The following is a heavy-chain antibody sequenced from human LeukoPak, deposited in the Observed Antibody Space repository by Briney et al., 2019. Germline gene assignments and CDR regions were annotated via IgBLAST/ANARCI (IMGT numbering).Heavy chain of an antibody. CDR1: GFTFSSKW. J-gene: IGHJ5*02. CDR3: ARGIVGATSRFDP. Sequence: GGSLRLSCAASGFTFSSKWMHWVRHAPGKGLVWVSRINSDGSATNYADSVKGRFTISRDNAKNSLYLQMNSLRAEDTAVYYCARGIVGATSRFDPWGQGTLVTVSS. CDR2: INSDGSAT. V-gene: IGHV3-74*01. D-gene: IGHD1-26*01.